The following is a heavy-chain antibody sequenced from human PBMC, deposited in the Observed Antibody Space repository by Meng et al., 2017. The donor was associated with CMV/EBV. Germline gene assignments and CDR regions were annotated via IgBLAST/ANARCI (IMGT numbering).Heavy chain of an antibody. CDR3: ASPITIGYYYYGMDV. J-gene: IGHJ6*02. D-gene: IGHD3-3*01. CDR1: GYTFTSYD. Sequence: GESLKISCKASGYTFTSYDINWVRQATGQGLEWMGWMNPNSGNTGYAQKFQGRVTMTRNTSISTAYMELSSLRSEDTAVYYCASPITIGYYYYGMDVWGQGTTVTVSS. CDR2: MNPNSGNT. V-gene: IGHV1-8*01.